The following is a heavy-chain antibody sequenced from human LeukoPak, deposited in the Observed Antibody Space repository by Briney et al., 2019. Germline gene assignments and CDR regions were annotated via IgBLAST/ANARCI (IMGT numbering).Heavy chain of an antibody. D-gene: IGHD5-18*01. J-gene: IGHJ6*03. V-gene: IGHV1-69*01. CDR2: IIPIFGTA. CDR1: GGTFSSYA. CDR3: AGSGYSYGPSYYYMDV. Sequence: GSSVKVSCKASGGTFSSYAISWVRQAPGQGLEWMGGIIPIFGTANYAQKFQGRVTITADESTSTAYMELSSLRSEDTAVYYCAGSGYSYGPSYYYMDVWGKGTTVTISS.